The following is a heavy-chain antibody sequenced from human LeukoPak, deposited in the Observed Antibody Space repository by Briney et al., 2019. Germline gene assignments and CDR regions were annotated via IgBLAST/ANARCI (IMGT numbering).Heavy chain of an antibody. D-gene: IGHD2-2*01. V-gene: IGHV4-59*08. CDR2: VYNSGST. Sequence: SETLSLTCVVSGVSISRHLWSWIRQPPGMGQQCPGFVYNSGSTAYNPSRKGRVTISADTSKNQLSLKLSSVTASDTAVYYCATNAGPAALNVIDIWGLGTMVTVSS. J-gene: IGHJ3*02. CDR3: ATNAGPAALNVIDI. CDR1: GVSISRHL.